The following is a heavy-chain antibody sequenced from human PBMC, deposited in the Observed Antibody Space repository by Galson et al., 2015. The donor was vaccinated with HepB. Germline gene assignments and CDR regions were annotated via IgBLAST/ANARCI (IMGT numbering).Heavy chain of an antibody. D-gene: IGHD2-15*01. J-gene: IGHJ4*02. Sequence: SVKVSCKASGFSFSRSAIQWVRQARGQHLEWIGWIIIGSGETNYAQNLQERITITRDMSTSTAYMELRSLRSDDTAVYYCARGSWGYCSGGSCHLDYWGQGTLVTVSS. CDR3: ARGSWGYCSGGSCHLDY. V-gene: IGHV1-58*02. CDR1: GFSFSRSA. CDR2: IIIGSGET.